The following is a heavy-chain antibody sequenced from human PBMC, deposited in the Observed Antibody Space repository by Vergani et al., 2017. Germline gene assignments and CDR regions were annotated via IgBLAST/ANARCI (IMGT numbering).Heavy chain of an antibody. D-gene: IGHD2-2*01. J-gene: IGHJ5*02. CDR1: GGSFSGYY. CDR3: ARVLTSYRNWFDP. V-gene: IGHV4-34*01. Sequence: QVQLQQWGAGLLKPSETLSLTCAVYGGSFSGYYWSWIRQPPGKGLDWIGEINHSGSTNYNPSLKSRVTISVDTSKNQFSLKLSSVTAADTAVYYCARVLTSYRNWFDPWGQGTLVTVSS. CDR2: INHSGST.